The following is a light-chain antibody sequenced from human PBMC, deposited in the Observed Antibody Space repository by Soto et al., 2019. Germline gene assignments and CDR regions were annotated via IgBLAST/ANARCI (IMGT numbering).Light chain of an antibody. CDR2: GAS. CDR3: QQYNSWPRT. CDR1: QGIKNY. Sequence: EIVMTQSPVTLSVSPGERATLSCRASQGIKNYLAWFQQKPGQAPRLLVYGASTRATTIPARFSGSGSGTEFTLSISSLQSEDFAVYYCQQYNSWPRTFGRGTKVETK. V-gene: IGKV3-15*01. J-gene: IGKJ1*01.